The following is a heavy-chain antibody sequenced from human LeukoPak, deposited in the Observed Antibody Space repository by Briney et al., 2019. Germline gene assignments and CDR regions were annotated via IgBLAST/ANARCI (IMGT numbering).Heavy chain of an antibody. CDR2: INRDGSST. V-gene: IGHV3-74*01. D-gene: IGHD5-24*01. CDR3: ARAETQIHAFDI. Sequence: GGSLRPSCAPSIFNFTIYCSHWARQAPGKGLVWVSRINRDGSSTHNADAVKARYSISRYSANISMYLQMHSLRAEDTAVYYCARAETQIHAFDIWGRGTMVTVSS. J-gene: IGHJ3*02. CDR1: IFNFTIYC.